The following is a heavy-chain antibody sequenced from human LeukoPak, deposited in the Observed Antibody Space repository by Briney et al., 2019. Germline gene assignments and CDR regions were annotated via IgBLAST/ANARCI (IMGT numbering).Heavy chain of an antibody. CDR1: GGSVSSGSYY. Sequence: SETLSLTCTVSGGSVSSGSYYWSWIRQPPGKGLEWIGYIYYSGSTNYNPSLKSRVTISVDTSKNQFSLKLSSVTAADTAVYYCARDQQLAPVDYWGQATLVNVFS. V-gene: IGHV4-61*01. CDR3: ARDQQLAPVDY. CDR2: IYYSGST. J-gene: IGHJ4*02. D-gene: IGHD1-1*01.